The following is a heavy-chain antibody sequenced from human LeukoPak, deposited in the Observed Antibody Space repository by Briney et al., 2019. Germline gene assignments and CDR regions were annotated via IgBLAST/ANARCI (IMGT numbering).Heavy chain of an antibody. Sequence: GGSLRLSCAAPGFIFNNYVMSWVRQAPGMGLEWVSGISGSGGTTYYADSVKGWFTISRDNSKNTLYLQMNRLRAEDTAIYYCAKQLGYCSDGSCYFPYWGQGTLVTVSS. CDR1: GFIFNNYV. V-gene: IGHV3-23*01. CDR3: AKQLGYCSDGSCYFPY. J-gene: IGHJ4*02. CDR2: ISGSGGTT. D-gene: IGHD2-15*01.